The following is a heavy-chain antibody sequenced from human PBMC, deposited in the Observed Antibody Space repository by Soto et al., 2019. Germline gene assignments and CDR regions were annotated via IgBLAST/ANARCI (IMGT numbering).Heavy chain of an antibody. V-gene: IGHV1-69*08. D-gene: IGHD3-10*01. CDR2: IIPILGIA. J-gene: IGHJ4*02. CDR1: GGTFSSYT. CDR3: ARDHEGSGSSFDY. Sequence: QVQLVQSGAEVKKPGSSVKVSCKASGGTFSSYTISWVRQAPGQGLEWMGRIIPILGIANYAQKFQGRVTITADKSTSTAYMELSSLRSEDTAVYYCARDHEGSGSSFDYWGQGTLVTVSS.